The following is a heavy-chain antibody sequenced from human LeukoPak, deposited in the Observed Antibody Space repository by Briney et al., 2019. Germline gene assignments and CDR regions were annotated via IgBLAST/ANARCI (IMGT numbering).Heavy chain of an antibody. Sequence: PGGSLRLSCAASGFTFSSYGMHWVRQAPGKGLEWVAFIRYDGSNKYYADSVKGRFTISRDNSKNTLYLQMNSLRAEDTAVYYCAKEGRLRYFDWLLQKYYFDYWGQGTLVTVSS. CDR2: IRYDGSNK. CDR3: AKEGRLRYFDWLLQKYYFDY. D-gene: IGHD3-9*01. J-gene: IGHJ4*02. V-gene: IGHV3-30*02. CDR1: GFTFSSYG.